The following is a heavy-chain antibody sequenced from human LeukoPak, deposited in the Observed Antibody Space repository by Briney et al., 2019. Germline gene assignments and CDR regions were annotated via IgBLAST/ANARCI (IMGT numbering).Heavy chain of an antibody. J-gene: IGHJ6*02. V-gene: IGHV7-4-1*02. CDR3: ARGTIFAVVNMDV. CDR1: GYIFTSYA. D-gene: IGHD3-3*01. Sequence: WASVKVSCKASGYIFTSYAMNWVRQAPGQGLEWMGWINTNTGNPTYAQGFTGRFVFSLDTSVSTAYLQISSLKAEDTAVYYCARGTIFAVVNMDVWGQGTTVTVSS. CDR2: INTNTGNP.